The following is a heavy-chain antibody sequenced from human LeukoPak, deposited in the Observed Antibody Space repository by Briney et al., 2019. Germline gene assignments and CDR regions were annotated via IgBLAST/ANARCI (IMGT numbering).Heavy chain of an antibody. J-gene: IGHJ6*03. Sequence: ASVKVSCKPSGYTFGTHWMHWVRQAPGQGLEWMGIINPSGGSTSYAQKFQGRVTMTRDMSTSTVYMELNSLRAEDAAMYYCAKNGDRGAYCSGGICYPYYYYYIDVWGKGTTVTISS. V-gene: IGHV1-46*01. CDR2: INPSGGST. CDR3: AKNGDRGAYCSGGICYPYYYYYIDV. CDR1: GYTFGTHW. D-gene: IGHD2-15*01.